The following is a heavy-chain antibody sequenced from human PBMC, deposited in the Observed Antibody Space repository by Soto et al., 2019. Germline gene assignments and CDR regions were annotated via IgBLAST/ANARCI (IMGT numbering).Heavy chain of an antibody. J-gene: IGHJ4*02. D-gene: IGHD2-21*01. CDR2: IWYDGNNK. CDR1: GFTFSNYG. CDR3: ARGLHSLFDY. Sequence: GGSLRLSCAASGFTFSNYGMHWVRQAPGKGLEWVAVIWYDGNNKYYADSVKGRFTISRDNSNNTLYVQMTSLRAEDTAVYYCARGLHSLFDYWGQGALVTVSS. V-gene: IGHV3-33*01.